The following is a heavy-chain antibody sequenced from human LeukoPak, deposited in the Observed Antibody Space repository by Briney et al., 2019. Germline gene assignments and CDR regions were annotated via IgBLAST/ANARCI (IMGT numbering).Heavy chain of an antibody. CDR2: FDPEDGET. D-gene: IGHD3-22*01. V-gene: IGHV1-24*01. CDR1: GYTLTELS. Sequence: ASVKVSCKVSGYTLTELSMHWVRQAPGKGLEWMGGFDPEDGETIYAQKFQGRVTMTGDTSTDTAYMELSSLRSEDTAVYYCATLHYYDSSGYSYWGFDPWGQGTQVTVSS. CDR3: ATLHYYDSSGYSYWGFDP. J-gene: IGHJ5*02.